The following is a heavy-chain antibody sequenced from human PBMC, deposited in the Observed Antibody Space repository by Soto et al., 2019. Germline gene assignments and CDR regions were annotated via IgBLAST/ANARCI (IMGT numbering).Heavy chain of an antibody. Sequence: KPSETLSLTSTVSGGSISSSSYYWGWIRQPPGKGLEWMGSIYDSGSTYYNPSLKSRVTISVDTSKNQFSLKLSSGTAADTGVYYCASLVPSQKQLGVWYFELLGGGALVTVSS. D-gene: IGHD3-10*01. CDR3: ASLVPSQKQLGVWYFEL. CDR1: GGSISSSSYY. V-gene: IGHV4-39*01. CDR2: IYDSGST. J-gene: IGHJ2*01.